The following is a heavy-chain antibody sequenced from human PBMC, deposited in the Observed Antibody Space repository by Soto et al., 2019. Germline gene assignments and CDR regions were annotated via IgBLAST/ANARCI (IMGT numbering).Heavy chain of an antibody. V-gene: IGHV1-69*01. D-gene: IGHD6-6*01. Sequence: QVQLVQSGAEVKKPGSSVKVSCKASGGTFSSYAISWVRQAPGQGLEWMGGIIPIFGTANYAQKFQGRVTITADESTSTAYMELSSLRSEDTAVYYCARNSAARLWYYYGMDVWGQGTTVTVSS. J-gene: IGHJ6*02. CDR3: ARNSAARLWYYYGMDV. CDR2: IIPIFGTA. CDR1: GGTFSSYA.